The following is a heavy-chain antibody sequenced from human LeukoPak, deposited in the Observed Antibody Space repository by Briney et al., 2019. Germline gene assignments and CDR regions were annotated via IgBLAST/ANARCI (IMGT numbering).Heavy chain of an antibody. CDR2: INHSGST. Sequence: SGTLSLTSAVYVGSSGGYYWSWIRQPPGKGLEWIGEINHSGSTNYNPSLKSRVTISVDTSKNQFSLKLSSVTAADTAVYYCAHCSSTSCPHWGQGTLVTVSS. D-gene: IGHD2-2*01. CDR3: AHCSSTSCPH. CDR1: VGSSGGYY. J-gene: IGHJ4*02. V-gene: IGHV4-34*01.